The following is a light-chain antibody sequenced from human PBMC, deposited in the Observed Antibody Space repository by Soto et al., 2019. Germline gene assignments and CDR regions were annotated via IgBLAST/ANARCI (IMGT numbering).Light chain of an antibody. CDR2: EVT. CDR3: SSYTRSSTYV. Sequence: QSALTQPASVSASPGQSIAISCSGTSSDVGAYDYVSWYQHHPSKAPKLIIYEVTYRPSGVSNRFAASKSGNTASLTISGHQAEDEADYYCSSYTRSSTYVFGTGTKVTVL. J-gene: IGLJ1*01. V-gene: IGLV2-14*01. CDR1: SSDVGAYDY.